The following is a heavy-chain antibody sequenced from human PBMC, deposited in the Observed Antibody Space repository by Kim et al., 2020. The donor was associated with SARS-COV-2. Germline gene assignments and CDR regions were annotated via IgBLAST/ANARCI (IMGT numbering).Heavy chain of an antibody. CDR1: GFTFSSYG. CDR2: ISYDGSNK. V-gene: IGHV3-30*18. CDR3: AKMTTVVTGGYYYYYGMDV. J-gene: IGHJ6*02. D-gene: IGHD4-17*01. Sequence: GGSLRLSCAASGFTFSSYGMHWVRQAPGKGLEWVAVISYDGSNKYYADSVKGRFTISRDNSKNTLYLQMNSLRAEDTAVYYCAKMTTVVTGGYYYYYGMDVWGQGTTVTVSS.